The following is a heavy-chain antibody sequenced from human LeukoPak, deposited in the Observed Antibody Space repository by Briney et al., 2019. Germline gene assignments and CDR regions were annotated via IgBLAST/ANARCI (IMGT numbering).Heavy chain of an antibody. D-gene: IGHD2-15*01. CDR1: GYTFTSYG. V-gene: IGHV1-18*01. Sequence: ASVKVSCKASGYTFTSYGISWVRQAPGQGLEWMGWISAYNGNTNYAQKLQGRVTMTTDTSTSTAYMELRSLRSDDTAVYYCARDQVYCGGGSCYWVDYYYYYGMDVWGQGTTVTVSS. CDR2: ISAYNGNT. CDR3: ARDQVYCGGGSCYWVDYYYYYGMDV. J-gene: IGHJ6*02.